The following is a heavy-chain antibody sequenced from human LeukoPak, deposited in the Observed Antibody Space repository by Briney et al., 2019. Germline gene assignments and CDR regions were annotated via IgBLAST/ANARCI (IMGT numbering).Heavy chain of an antibody. J-gene: IGHJ4*02. CDR3: AKPRRAATLDY. CDR1: GYTFGRYT. Sequence: GGSLRLSCAVSGYTFGRYTVTWARHARGKGLEGVISISGSGGSTYDADSVKGRFTISRGNSKNTLYLRMNSLRVEETAVYYCAKPRRAATLDYWGQGTLVTVSS. V-gene: IGHV3-23*01. CDR2: ISGSGGST. D-gene: IGHD2-15*01.